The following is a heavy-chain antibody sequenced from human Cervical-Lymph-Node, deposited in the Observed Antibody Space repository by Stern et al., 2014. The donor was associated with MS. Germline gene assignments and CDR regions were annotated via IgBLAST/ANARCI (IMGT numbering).Heavy chain of an antibody. CDR2: VYYSGAT. CDR3: AKHACTGAACPFDL. CDR1: GDSISSYTHY. J-gene: IGHJ4*02. D-gene: IGHD2-8*02. V-gene: IGHV4-39*01. Sequence: QLQLQESGPGLVKPSETLSLTCAVSGDSISSYTHYWAWIRQPPGKGLEWIGSVYYSGATYYNPSLKSPVTISVATSKNHLSLGLNSVTAADTAVYYCAKHACTGAACPFDLWGQGTLVTVSS.